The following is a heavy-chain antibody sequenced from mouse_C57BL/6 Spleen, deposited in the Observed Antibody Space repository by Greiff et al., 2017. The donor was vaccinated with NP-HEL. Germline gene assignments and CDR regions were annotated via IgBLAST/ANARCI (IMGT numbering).Heavy chain of an antibody. CDR3: ARRRGDYAMDY. CDR2: ISSGGSYT. J-gene: IGHJ4*01. Sequence: EVKLVESGGDLVKPGGSLKLSCAASGFTFSSYGMSWVRQTPDKRLEWVATISSGGSYTYYPDSVKGRFTISRDNAKNTLYLQMSSLKSEDTAMYYCARRRGDYAMDYWGQGTSVTVSS. CDR1: GFTFSSYG. V-gene: IGHV5-6*02.